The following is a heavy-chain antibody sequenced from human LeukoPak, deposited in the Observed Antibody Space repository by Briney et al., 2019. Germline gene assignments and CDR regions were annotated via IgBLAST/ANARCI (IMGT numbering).Heavy chain of an antibody. D-gene: IGHD2-15*01. CDR3: ARVLTYCSGGSCYSNWFDP. CDR1: GGSFSGYY. J-gene: IGHJ5*02. Sequence: SETLSLTCAVYGGSFSGYYWSWIRQPPGKGLEWIGEINHSGSTYYNPSLKSRVTISVDTSKNQFSLKLSSVTAADTAVYYCARVLTYCSGGSCYSNWFDPWGQGTLVTVSS. V-gene: IGHV4-34*09. CDR2: INHSGST.